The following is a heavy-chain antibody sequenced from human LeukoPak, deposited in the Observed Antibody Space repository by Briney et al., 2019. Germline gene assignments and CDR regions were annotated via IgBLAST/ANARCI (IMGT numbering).Heavy chain of an antibody. CDR1: GFTFSNYA. D-gene: IGHD5-24*01. CDR2: IKQDGSKK. V-gene: IGHV3-7*04. CDR3: TRVGYIGEGIDY. Sequence: GGSLRLSCAASGFTFSNYAMTWVRQAPGKGLEWVANIKQDGSKKSYVDSVKGRFTISRDNAKNSLYLQMNGLRAEDTAIYYCTRVGYIGEGIDYWGQGTLVTVSS. J-gene: IGHJ4*02.